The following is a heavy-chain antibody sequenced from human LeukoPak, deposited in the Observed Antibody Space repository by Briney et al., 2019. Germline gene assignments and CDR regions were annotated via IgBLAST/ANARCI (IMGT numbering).Heavy chain of an antibody. J-gene: IGHJ4*02. V-gene: IGHV3-23*01. D-gene: IGHD6-19*01. Sequence: QPGGSLRLSCAASGFTFSSYAMSWVRQAPGKGLEWVSAISGSGGSTYYADSVKGRFTISRDNSKNTLYLQMNSLRAEDTAVYYCAVRGYSSGWYYFDYWGQGTLVTVSS. CDR3: AVRGYSSGWYYFDY. CDR1: GFTFSSYA. CDR2: ISGSGGST.